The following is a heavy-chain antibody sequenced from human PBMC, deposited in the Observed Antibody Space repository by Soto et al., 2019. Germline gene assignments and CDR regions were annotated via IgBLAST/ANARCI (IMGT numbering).Heavy chain of an antibody. CDR3: ARAMTTEGGMDV. CDR2: IYYSGST. Sequence: QVQLQESGPGLVKPSQTLSLTCTVSGGSISSGGYYWSWIRQHPGKGLEWIGYIYYSGSTYYNPTLKSRVTISLYTSKNQFSLKLSSVTAADTAVYYCARAMTTEGGMDVWGQGTTVTVSS. CDR1: GGSISSGGYY. D-gene: IGHD4-4*01. J-gene: IGHJ6*02. V-gene: IGHV4-31*03.